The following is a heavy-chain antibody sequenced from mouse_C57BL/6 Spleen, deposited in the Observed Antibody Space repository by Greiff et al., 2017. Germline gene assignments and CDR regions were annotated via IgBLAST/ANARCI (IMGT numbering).Heavy chain of an antibody. V-gene: IGHV3-6*01. D-gene: IGHD2-4*01. CDR3: ARVDYDWFAY. Sequence: DVQLQESGPGLVKPSQSLSLTCSVTGYSITSGYYWNWIRQFPGNKLEWMGYISYDGSNNYNPSLKNRISITRDTSKNQFFLKLNSVTTEDTATYYCARVDYDWFAYWGQGTLVTVSA. CDR1: GYSITSGYY. J-gene: IGHJ3*01. CDR2: ISYDGSN.